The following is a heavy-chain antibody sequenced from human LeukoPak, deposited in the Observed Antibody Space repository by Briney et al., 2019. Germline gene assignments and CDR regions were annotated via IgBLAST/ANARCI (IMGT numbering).Heavy chain of an antibody. CDR3: ASSYFYDGNRYFDY. V-gene: IGHV4-59*08. J-gene: IGHJ4*02. D-gene: IGHD3-22*01. Sequence: SETLSLTCNVSGGSITSYHWNWIRQPPGKGLEWIGYIYYTGSTNSNPSLKSRLTISLDTSKKQFSLKLSSVTAADTAIYYCASSYFYDGNRYFDYWGQGALVTVSS. CDR1: GGSITSYH. CDR2: IYYTGST.